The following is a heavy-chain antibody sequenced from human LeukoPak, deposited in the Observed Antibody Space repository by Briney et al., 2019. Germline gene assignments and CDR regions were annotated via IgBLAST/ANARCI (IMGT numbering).Heavy chain of an antibody. J-gene: IGHJ5*01. CDR3: AKSLTPDRDWFDS. Sequence: NPGGSLRLSCAASGFTFSSSSMNWVRQAPGKGLDGFSSISSSGRYIYFADSMKGRFTISRDNAKNSVSLQMNSLRGEDTAVYYCAKSLTPDRDWFDSWGQGTLVIVSS. CDR1: GFTFSSSS. CDR2: ISSSGRYI. V-gene: IGHV3-21*01. D-gene: IGHD4/OR15-4a*01.